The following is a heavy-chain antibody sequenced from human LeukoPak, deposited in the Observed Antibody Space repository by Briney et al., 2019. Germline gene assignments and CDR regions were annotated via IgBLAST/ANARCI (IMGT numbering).Heavy chain of an antibody. Sequence: SETLSLTCTVSGGSSSSGNYYWGWIRQPPGKGLEWIGSIYYSGSTYYNPSLKSRVTISVDTSKNHFSLKLSSVTAADTAVYYCARMGQGVRAYFDYWGQGTLVTVSS. J-gene: IGHJ4*02. V-gene: IGHV4-39*02. D-gene: IGHD1-26*01. CDR2: IYYSGST. CDR3: ARMGQGVRAYFDY. CDR1: GGSSSSGNYY.